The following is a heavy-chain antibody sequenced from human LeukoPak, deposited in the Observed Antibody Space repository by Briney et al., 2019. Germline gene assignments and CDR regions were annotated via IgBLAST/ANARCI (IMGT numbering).Heavy chain of an antibody. CDR3: ARHRGTTVVTLFDY. Sequence: SETLSLTCTVSGGSISSSSYYWGWIRQPPGKGLEWIGSIYYSGSTYYNPSLKSRVTISVDTSKNQFSLKLSSVTAADTAVYYRARHRGTTVVTLFDYWGQGTLVTVSS. CDR1: GGSISSSSYY. CDR2: IYYSGST. J-gene: IGHJ4*02. D-gene: IGHD4-23*01. V-gene: IGHV4-39*01.